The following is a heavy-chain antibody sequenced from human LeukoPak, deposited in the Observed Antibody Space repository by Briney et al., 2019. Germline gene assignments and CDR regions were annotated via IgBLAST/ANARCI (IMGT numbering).Heavy chain of an antibody. Sequence: RASVKVSCKASGGTFSSYAISWVRQAPGQGLEWMGGIIPIFGTANYAQKFQGRVTITADKSTSTAYMELSSLRSEDTAVYYCARTPSSGYYGGYWGQGTLVTVSS. CDR3: ARTPSSGYYGGY. CDR2: IIPIFGTA. J-gene: IGHJ4*02. CDR1: GGTFSSYA. D-gene: IGHD3-22*01. V-gene: IGHV1-69*06.